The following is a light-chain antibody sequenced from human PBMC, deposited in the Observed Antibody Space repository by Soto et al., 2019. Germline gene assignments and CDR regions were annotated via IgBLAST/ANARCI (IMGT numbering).Light chain of an antibody. CDR3: QQYYNWPPIT. CDR1: QSVGTS. CDR2: GAS. Sequence: EVVMTQSPGTVSVSPGERATLSCRASQSVGTSLAWNQQKPGQAPRLLIYGASTMATGVPARFSGRGSGTEFTFTISRLQSEDFAVYDCQQYYNWPPITFGKVTRLEIK. V-gene: IGKV3-15*01. J-gene: IGKJ5*01.